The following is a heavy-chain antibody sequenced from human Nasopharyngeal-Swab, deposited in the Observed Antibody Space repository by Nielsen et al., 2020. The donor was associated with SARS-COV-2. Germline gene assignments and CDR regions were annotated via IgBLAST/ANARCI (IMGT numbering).Heavy chain of an antibody. J-gene: IGHJ3*01. D-gene: IGHD2-15*01. CDR3: AKDVMRWAFDA. CDR1: GFTFRTKA. Sequence: GESLKISCAASGFTFRTKAMSWVRRAPGRGLEWVSAIGNSDETTYADSVRGRFTISRDTSNNKLNLQMTSLRAEDTGVYYCAKDVMRWAFDAWGQGTMVTVSS. V-gene: IGHV3-23*01. CDR2: IGNSDETT.